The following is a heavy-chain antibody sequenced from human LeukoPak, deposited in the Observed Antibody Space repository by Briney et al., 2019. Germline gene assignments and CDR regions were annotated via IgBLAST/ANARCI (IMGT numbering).Heavy chain of an antibody. CDR3: AREVRGDYFDF. CDR1: GFTFSSYG. J-gene: IGHJ4*02. CDR2: ISGSGGST. Sequence: GGSLRLSCAASGFTFSSYGMSWVRQAPGKGLKWVSAISGSGGSTYYADSVKGRFTISRDNSKNTLYLQMNSLRADDTAVYYCAREVRGDYFDFWGQGTLVTVSS. V-gene: IGHV3-23*01. D-gene: IGHD3-16*01.